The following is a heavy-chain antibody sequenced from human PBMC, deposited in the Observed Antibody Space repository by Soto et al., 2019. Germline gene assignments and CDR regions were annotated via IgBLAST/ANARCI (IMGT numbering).Heavy chain of an antibody. CDR1: GYTFTSYG. D-gene: IGHD3-3*01. V-gene: IGHV1-18*01. Sequence: GASVKVSCKASGYTFTSYGISWVRQAPGQGLEWMGWISAYNGNTNYAQKLQGRVTMTTDTSTSTAYMELRSLRSDDTAVYYCARDREWPEYYYYMDVWGKGTTVTGSS. CDR3: ARDREWPEYYYYMDV. J-gene: IGHJ6*03. CDR2: ISAYNGNT.